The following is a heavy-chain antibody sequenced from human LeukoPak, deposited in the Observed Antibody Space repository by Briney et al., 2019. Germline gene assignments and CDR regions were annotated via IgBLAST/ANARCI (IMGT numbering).Heavy chain of an antibody. V-gene: IGHV1-18*01. CDR2: ISAYNGNT. J-gene: IGHJ6*03. CDR3: ARRLYYYDSSGYYYCMDV. CDR1: GYTFTSYG. Sequence: GPSVKVSCKASGYTFTSYGISWVRQAPGQGLEWMGWISAYNGNTNYAQKLQGRVTMTTDTSTSTAYMELRSLRSDDTAVYYCARRLYYYDSSGYYYCMDVWGKGTTVTVSS. D-gene: IGHD3-22*01.